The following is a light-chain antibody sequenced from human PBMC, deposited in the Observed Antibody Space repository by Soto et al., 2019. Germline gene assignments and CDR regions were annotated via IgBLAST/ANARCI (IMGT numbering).Light chain of an antibody. CDR3: KSYAGSNTYV. CDR1: KNDVGFYDL. V-gene: IGLV2-8*01. J-gene: IGLJ1*01. CDR2: EVV. Sequence: QSALTQPPSASGSPGQSVTISCTGTKNDVGFYDLVSWYQHHPGKAPRLIIYEVVQRPSGVPDRFSGSKSGNTASLTVDGLQAADEADYFCKSYAGSNTYVFGSGTKLTVL.